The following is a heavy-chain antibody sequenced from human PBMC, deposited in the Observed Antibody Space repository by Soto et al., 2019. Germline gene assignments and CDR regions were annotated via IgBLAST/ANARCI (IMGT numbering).Heavy chain of an antibody. V-gene: IGHV6-1*01. CDR2: TYYRSRWSY. D-gene: IGHD3-22*01. CDR1: GDSVSSNTAA. Sequence: QVQLQQSGPGLVKPSQTLSLTCAISGDSVSSNTAAWNWIRQSPARGLEWLGRTYYRSRWSYDYAVSVRSRITINPDTSKNQFSLQLNSVTPEVTAVYYCARDDSTDYYYPHFDYWGQGTLVTVSS. J-gene: IGHJ4*02. CDR3: ARDDSTDYYYPHFDY.